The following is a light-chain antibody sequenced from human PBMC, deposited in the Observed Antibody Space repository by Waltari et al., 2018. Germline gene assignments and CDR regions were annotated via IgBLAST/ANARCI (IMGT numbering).Light chain of an antibody. Sequence: DIVMTRSPHSLRVSPGERASISCRSSQSLLPSNGYNDLNWYLQKPGQSPQLLIYMGSNRASRVPDRFSGSGSGTDFTLKISYVEAEDVGIYYCMQTLQVPWTFGQGTRVEIK. CDR2: MGS. CDR3: MQTLQVPWT. CDR1: QSLLPSNGYND. J-gene: IGKJ1*01. V-gene: IGKV2-28*01.